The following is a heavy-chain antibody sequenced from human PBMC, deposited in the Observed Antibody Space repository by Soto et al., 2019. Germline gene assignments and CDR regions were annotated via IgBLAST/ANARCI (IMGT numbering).Heavy chain of an antibody. V-gene: IGHV4-39*01. J-gene: IGHJ6*02. D-gene: IGHD6-13*01. Sequence: SETLSLTCTVSGGSISSSSYYRGWIRQPPGKGLEWIGSIYYSGSTYYNPSLKSRVTISVDTSKNQFSLKLSSVTAADTAVYYCARLSGGVIAAAGTDYYGMDVWGQGTTVT. CDR1: GGSISSSSYY. CDR3: ARLSGGVIAAAGTDYYGMDV. CDR2: IYYSGST.